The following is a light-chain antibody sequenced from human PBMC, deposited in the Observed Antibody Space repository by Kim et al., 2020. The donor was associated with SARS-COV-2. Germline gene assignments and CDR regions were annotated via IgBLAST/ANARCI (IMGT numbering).Light chain of an antibody. Sequence: DIQMTQSPSSLSASVGDRVTITCQASQDISNYLNWYQQKPRKAPKLLIYDASKLQRGVPSRFSGSGSGTDFTFTIASLQPEDIATYYCQQYNYLPPLFTFGPGTKVYIK. CDR2: DAS. CDR1: QDISNY. V-gene: IGKV1-33*01. CDR3: QQYNYLPPLFT. J-gene: IGKJ3*01.